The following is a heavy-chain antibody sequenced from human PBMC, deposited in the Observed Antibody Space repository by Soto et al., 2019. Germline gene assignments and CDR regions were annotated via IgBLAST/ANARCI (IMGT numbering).Heavy chain of an antibody. CDR2: INSDGSNT. V-gene: IGHV3-74*01. CDR1: GFTFTSFW. J-gene: IGHJ4*02. D-gene: IGHD1-26*01. CDR3: ARDGAHIAVLGGNYDY. Sequence: EVQLVQSGGGSVQPGGSLRLSCEASGFTFTSFWMHWVRQVPGKGLVWVSRINSDGSNTRYADSVKGRFTISRDNAMGTLYLQMNSMRVEDRAVYYCARDGAHIAVLGGNYDYWGQGTLVTVSS.